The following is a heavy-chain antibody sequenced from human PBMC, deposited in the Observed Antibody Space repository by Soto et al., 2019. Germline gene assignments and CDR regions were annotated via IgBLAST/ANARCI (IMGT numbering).Heavy chain of an antibody. V-gene: IGHV1-8*01. D-gene: IGHD3-3*01. J-gene: IGHJ5*02. CDR2: MNPNSGDT. CDR1: GYTFSSYD. CDR3: ARGRDYVFWRALNWFHP. Sequence: ASVRVSCKASGYTFSSYDINWVRQATGQGLEWMGWMNPNSGDTGSAEKFQGRVTMTRNTAINTAYMELSSLTSEDTAVYYYARGRDYVFWRALNWFHPWGQGTLVTVSS.